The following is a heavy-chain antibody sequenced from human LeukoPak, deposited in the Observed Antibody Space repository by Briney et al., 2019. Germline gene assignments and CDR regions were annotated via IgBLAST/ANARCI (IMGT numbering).Heavy chain of an antibody. Sequence: SETLSLTCTVSGGSISSYYWSWIRQPPGKGLEWIGYIYYSGSTNYNPSLKSRVTISVDTSKNQFSRKLSSVTAADTAVYYCAASRYYVWYFDLWGRGTLVTVSS. CDR1: GGSISSYY. V-gene: IGHV4-59*01. D-gene: IGHD2/OR15-2a*01. J-gene: IGHJ2*01. CDR3: AASRYYVWYFDL. CDR2: IYYSGST.